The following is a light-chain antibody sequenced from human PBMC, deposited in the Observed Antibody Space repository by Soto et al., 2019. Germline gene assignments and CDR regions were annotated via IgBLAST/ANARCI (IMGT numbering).Light chain of an antibody. CDR2: EVT. Sequence: QSVLTQPASVSGSPGQSITISCTGTSSDVGGYSYVSWYQQHPGKAPKLMIYEVTNRPSGVSNRFSGSKSGNTASLTISGLQAEDEADYYCSSYTSSSPYVFGTGTKV. V-gene: IGLV2-14*01. CDR1: SSDVGGYSY. CDR3: SSYTSSSPYV. J-gene: IGLJ1*01.